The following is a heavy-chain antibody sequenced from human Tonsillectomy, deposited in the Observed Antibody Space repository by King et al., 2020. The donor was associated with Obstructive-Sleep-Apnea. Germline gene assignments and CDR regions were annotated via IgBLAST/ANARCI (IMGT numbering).Heavy chain of an antibody. Sequence: QVQLQESGPGLVKPSGTLSLTCAVSGGSISSSNWWNWVRQPPGKGLEWIGEIWHSGSTNYNPSLKSRVTISVDKSQNQFSQFSLKLSSVTAADTAVYYCAKRTHLWPYYFDYWGQGTLVTVSS. CDR1: GGSISSSNW. CDR2: IWHSGST. D-gene: IGHD5-18*01. V-gene: IGHV4-4*02. J-gene: IGHJ4*02. CDR3: AKRTHLWPYYFDY.